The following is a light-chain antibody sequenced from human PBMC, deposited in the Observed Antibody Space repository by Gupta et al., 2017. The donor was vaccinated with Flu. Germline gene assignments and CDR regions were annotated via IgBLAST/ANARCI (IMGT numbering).Light chain of an antibody. Sequence: PGERATLSCRASQSVKNNHVAWYQQKPDQTPSLLIYGASSRATGISDKFSGSGSGTDFTLTISRLEPEDFAVYYCQQDDTYPLTFGGGTKVEIK. J-gene: IGKJ4*01. CDR3: QQDDTYPLT. CDR1: QSVKNNH. V-gene: IGKV3-20*01. CDR2: GAS.